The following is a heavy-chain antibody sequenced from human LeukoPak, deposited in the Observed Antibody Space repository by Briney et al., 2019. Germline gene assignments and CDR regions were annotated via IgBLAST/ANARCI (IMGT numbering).Heavy chain of an antibody. V-gene: IGHV1-69*06. CDR1: GGTFSSYA. D-gene: IGHD5-18*01. Sequence: SVKVSCKASGGTFSSYAISWVRQAPGQGLEWMGGIIPIFGTANYAQKFQGRVTITADKSTSTAHMELSSLRSEDTAVYYCAGGYSYGLRLDYWGQGTLVTVSS. CDR2: IIPIFGTA. J-gene: IGHJ4*02. CDR3: AGGYSYGLRLDY.